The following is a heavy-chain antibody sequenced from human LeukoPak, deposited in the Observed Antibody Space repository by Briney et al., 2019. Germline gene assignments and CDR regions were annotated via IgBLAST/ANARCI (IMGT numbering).Heavy chain of an antibody. CDR1: SYSISSGSY. D-gene: IGHD4-17*01. J-gene: IGHJ4*02. V-gene: IGHV4-38-2*01. Sequence: PSETLSLTCAVSSYSISSGSYWGWIRQSPGKGLEWVGSIFHSGNSYYNPSLKSRLTMSVDTSKNQFSLKLTSVTAADVALYYCARVTYVDDMLYQYFDYWGQGILVTVSS. CDR2: IFHSGNS. CDR3: ARVTYVDDMLYQYFDY.